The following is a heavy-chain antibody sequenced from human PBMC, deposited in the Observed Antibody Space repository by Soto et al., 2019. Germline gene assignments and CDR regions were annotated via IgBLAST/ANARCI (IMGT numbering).Heavy chain of an antibody. Sequence: GGSLRLSCAASGFTFSSYGMHWVRQAPGKGLEWVAVIWYDGSNKYYADSVKGRFTISRDNSKNTLYLQMNSLRAEDTAVYYCAREAPFSSSWSKYFDYWGQGTLVTVSS. V-gene: IGHV3-33*01. D-gene: IGHD6-13*01. CDR2: IWYDGSNK. CDR1: GFTFSSYG. CDR3: AREAPFSSSWSKYFDY. J-gene: IGHJ4*02.